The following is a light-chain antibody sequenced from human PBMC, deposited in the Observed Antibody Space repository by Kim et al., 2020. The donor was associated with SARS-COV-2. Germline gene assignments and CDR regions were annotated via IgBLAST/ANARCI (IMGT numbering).Light chain of an antibody. V-gene: IGKV1-5*03. Sequence: DIQMTQSPSTLSASVGDRVTITCRASQNIYTWLAWYQQKPGRAPKVLIYRATYLESDAPSRFSGSGSGTEFTLSINSLQPDDCATYYCQQYHDSLWTFGQGTKVDIK. CDR2: RAT. CDR1: QNIYTW. CDR3: QQYHDSLWT. J-gene: IGKJ1*01.